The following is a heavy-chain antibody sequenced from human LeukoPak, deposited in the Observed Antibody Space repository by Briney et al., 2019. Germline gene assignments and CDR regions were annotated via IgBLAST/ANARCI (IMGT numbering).Heavy chain of an antibody. J-gene: IGHJ1*01. CDR2: IYYSGRT. Sequence: SETLSLTCSVSGDSISRSDSYWDWIRQPPGNGLEWIGTIYYSGRTYYSPSLNSRVTMSVDTSSTQFSLNLRSVTAADTAVYYCARRRYYDGSGYLEWGQGTLLSVSS. CDR1: GDSISRSDSY. D-gene: IGHD3-22*01. V-gene: IGHV4-39*01. CDR3: ARRRYYDGSGYLE.